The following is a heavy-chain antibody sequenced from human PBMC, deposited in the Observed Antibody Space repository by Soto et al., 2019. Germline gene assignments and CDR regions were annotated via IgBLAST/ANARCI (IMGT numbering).Heavy chain of an antibody. CDR2: ISWDGGST. J-gene: IGHJ4*01. CDR3: AKYQEEGWGCFAY. CDR1: GFTVDDYT. D-gene: IGHD3-16*01. Sequence: EVPLVQCGGVVVQPGGSLRLSCAASGFTVDDYTMHWDRQAPGKALEWVSVISWDGGSTYYADSVKGRFTISRDNSKNSLYLEMNSLSTDDTAVYYCAKYQEEGWGCFAYSGSETLVTVSS. V-gene: IGHV3-43*01.